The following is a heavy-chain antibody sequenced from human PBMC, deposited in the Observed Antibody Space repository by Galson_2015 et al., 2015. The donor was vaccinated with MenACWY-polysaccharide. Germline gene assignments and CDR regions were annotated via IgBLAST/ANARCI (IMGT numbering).Heavy chain of an antibody. CDR2: VTPGGGTT. Sequence: SVKVSCKAPEHTLSSYYITWVRQAPGQGLEWLGLVTPGGGTTNYAQKFQDRVAITRDTSTSTVYMELSGLRSDDTAVYYCSLEDYYYYGMDVWGQGTTVIVSS. D-gene: IGHD1-1*01. V-gene: IGHV1-46*01. CDR1: EHTLSSYY. J-gene: IGHJ6*02. CDR3: SLEDYYYYGMDV.